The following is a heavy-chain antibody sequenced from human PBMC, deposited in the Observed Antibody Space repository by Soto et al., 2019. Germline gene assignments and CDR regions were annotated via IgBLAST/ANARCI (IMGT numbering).Heavy chain of an antibody. CDR1: GGTISGYY. J-gene: IGHJ5*02. V-gene: IGHV4-4*07. CDR2: IYSSGST. D-gene: IGHD3-3*01. CDR3: ARGQRFSDWFDP. Sequence: QVQLQESGPGLVKPSETLSLNCTVTGGTISGYYWTWIRQSDGGGLEWIGRIYSSGSTKYNPSLKSRVTISLDTSMNHFSLRLSSVTAADTAVYYCARGQRFSDWFDPWGQGTLVTVSS.